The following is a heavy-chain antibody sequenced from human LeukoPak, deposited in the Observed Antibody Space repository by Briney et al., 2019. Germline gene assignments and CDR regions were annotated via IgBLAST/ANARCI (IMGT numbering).Heavy chain of an antibody. CDR1: GFTFNNYV. J-gene: IGHJ5*02. CDR2: ISGSGETT. V-gene: IGHV3-23*01. Sequence: PGGSLRLSCAASGFTFNNYVMNWVRQAPGKGLEWVSTISGSGETTYYAGSVKGRFTISRGNSKNALYLQMNGLRAEDTAIYYCAKFFSSGQQLLSNWFDPWGQGTLVTVSS. D-gene: IGHD4-11*01. CDR3: AKFFSSGQQLLSNWFDP.